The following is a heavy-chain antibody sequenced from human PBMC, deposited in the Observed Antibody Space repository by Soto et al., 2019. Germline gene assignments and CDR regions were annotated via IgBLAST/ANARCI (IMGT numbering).Heavy chain of an antibody. D-gene: IGHD1-26*01. CDR1: GFTFSSYA. Sequence: EVQLLESGGGLVQPGGSLRLSCAASGFTFSSYAMSWLRQAPGKGLEWVSAISIRGDKTYYADSVKGRFTISRDSSKNTLYLQMNSLRAEDTAIYHCAKGVQWELPLEYWGQGTLVTVSS. CDR2: ISIRGDKT. CDR3: AKGVQWELPLEY. J-gene: IGHJ4*02. V-gene: IGHV3-23*01.